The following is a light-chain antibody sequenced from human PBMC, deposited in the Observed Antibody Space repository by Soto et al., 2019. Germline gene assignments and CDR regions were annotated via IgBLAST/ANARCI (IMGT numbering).Light chain of an antibody. CDR3: QKYNGAPLT. J-gene: IGKJ4*01. V-gene: IGKV1-27*01. CDR1: QGIATY. CDR2: AAS. Sequence: DIQMTQSPSSLSASVGDRVTITCRARQGIATYLAWYQQRPGKVPKLLIYAASTLQSGVPSRFSGSGSGTDFTLTISSMQPEDVATYYCQKYNGAPLTFGGGTKVEIK.